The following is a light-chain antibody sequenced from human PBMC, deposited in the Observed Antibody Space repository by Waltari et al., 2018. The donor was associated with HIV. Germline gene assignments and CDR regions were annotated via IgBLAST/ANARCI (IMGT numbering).Light chain of an antibody. CDR2: GAS. Sequence: IVMTQSPATLAVSPGERATLSCTASQNIKNNLAWYQQQPGQAPRLLIYGASTRATGIPARLSGSGPGTDFTLTISNLQSEDFALYYCQQYNNWPPPCTFGQGTKLEI. J-gene: IGKJ2*02. CDR1: QNIKNN. CDR3: QQYNNWPPPCT. V-gene: IGKV3-15*01.